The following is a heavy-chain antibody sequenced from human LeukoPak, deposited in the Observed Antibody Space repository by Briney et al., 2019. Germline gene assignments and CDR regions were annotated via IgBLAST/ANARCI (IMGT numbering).Heavy chain of an antibody. D-gene: IGHD6-13*01. J-gene: IGHJ3*02. CDR1: GYTLTELS. Sequence: ASVKVSCKVSGYTLTELSMHWVRQAPGKGLEWMGGFDPEDGGTIYTQKFQGRVTMTEDTSTDAAYMELSSLRSEDTAVYYCARASLEAANAFDIWGQGTMVTVSS. V-gene: IGHV1-24*01. CDR2: FDPEDGGT. CDR3: ARASLEAANAFDI.